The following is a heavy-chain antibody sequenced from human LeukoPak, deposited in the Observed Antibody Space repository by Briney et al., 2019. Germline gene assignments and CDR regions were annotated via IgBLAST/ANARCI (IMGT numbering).Heavy chain of an antibody. CDR3: ARLGSIAAAGTPDY. J-gene: IGHJ4*02. Sequence: SGGSLRLSCAASGFTFSNYGMHWVRQAPGKGLEWVAVISYDGSNKYYADSVKGRFTISRDNARNSLSLQVNSLRADDTAVYYCARLGSIAAAGTPDYWGQGTLVTVSS. D-gene: IGHD6-13*01. CDR2: ISYDGSNK. V-gene: IGHV3-30*03. CDR1: GFTFSNYG.